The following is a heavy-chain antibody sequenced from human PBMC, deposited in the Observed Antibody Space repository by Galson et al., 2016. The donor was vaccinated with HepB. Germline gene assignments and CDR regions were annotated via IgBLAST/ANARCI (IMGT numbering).Heavy chain of an antibody. CDR3: ARTAARLYFDD. CDR2: IYASEYT. CDR1: GDSINSHSFY. Sequence: SETLSLTCAVSGDSINSHSFYWGWIRQPPGKGLEWIGNIYASEYTFYNPSLKSRVTISVDTSKNQFSLKLSSVTAADTAVYYCARTAARLYFDDWGQGTLVTVSS. J-gene: IGHJ4*02. D-gene: IGHD6-6*01. V-gene: IGHV4-39*01.